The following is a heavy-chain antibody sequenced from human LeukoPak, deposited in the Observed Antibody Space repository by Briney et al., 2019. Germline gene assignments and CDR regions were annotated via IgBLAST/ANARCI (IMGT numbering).Heavy chain of an antibody. CDR3: ARGQGYSRDLYYGSGSRYDY. CDR1: GGSISSSHW. Sequence: SGTLSLTCAVSGGSISSSHWWSWVRQPPGKGLEWIGDLSLGGITNYNPSVKSRLTISVDTSKNQFSLKLSSVTAADTAVYYCARGQGYSRDLYYGSGSRYDYWGQGTLVTVSS. V-gene: IGHV4-4*02. CDR2: LSLGGIT. J-gene: IGHJ4*02. D-gene: IGHD3-10*01.